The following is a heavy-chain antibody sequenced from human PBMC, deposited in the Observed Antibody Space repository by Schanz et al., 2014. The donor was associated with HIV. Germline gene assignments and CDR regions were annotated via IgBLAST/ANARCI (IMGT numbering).Heavy chain of an antibody. J-gene: IGHJ4*02. CDR1: GYTFTKYG. D-gene: IGHD3-16*01. CDR2: ISAYNGDA. V-gene: IGHV1-18*01. CDR3: ARGPGTGGNY. Sequence: QVQLVQSGAEVKKPGASVKVSCKASGYTFTKYGISWVRQAPGHGLEWVGWISAYNGDATYALSLQDRVTLTTDTSTTTAYMELRRLRSDDTAIYFCARGPGTGGNYWGQGTLVTVSS.